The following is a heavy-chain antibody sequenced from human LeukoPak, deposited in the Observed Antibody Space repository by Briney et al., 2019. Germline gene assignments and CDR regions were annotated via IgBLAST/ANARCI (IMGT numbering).Heavy chain of an antibody. V-gene: IGHV3-23*01. CDR2: ISGSGDKT. CDR1: GFTFGSFA. D-gene: IGHD3-10*01. CDR3: AKDGTNYGLGTSFDN. J-gene: IGHJ4*02. Sequence: GGSLRLSCVASGFTFGSFAMTWVRQAPGKGLERVAAISGSGDKTYYADSVKGRFTISRDNSKTTLFLQLNSLGAGDSAVFYCAKDGTNYGLGTSFDNWGQGTLVTVSS.